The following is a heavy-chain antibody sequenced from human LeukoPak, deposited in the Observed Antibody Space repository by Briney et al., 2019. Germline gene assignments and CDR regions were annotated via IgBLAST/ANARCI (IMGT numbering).Heavy chain of an antibody. CDR3: ARDINWVGGY. D-gene: IGHD7-27*01. J-gene: IGHJ4*02. Sequence: GGSLRPSCAASGFTFSSYEMNWVRQAPGKGREWVSYISSSDNTIYYADSVKGRFTISRDNAKNSLYLQMNSLRAEDTAVYYCARDINWVGGYWGQGTLVTVSS. CDR1: GFTFSSYE. CDR2: ISSSDNTI. V-gene: IGHV3-48*03.